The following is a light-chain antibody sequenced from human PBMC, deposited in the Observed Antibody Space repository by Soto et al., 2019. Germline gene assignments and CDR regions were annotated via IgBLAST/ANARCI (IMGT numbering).Light chain of an antibody. CDR3: QQTYRTPWT. V-gene: IGKV1-39*01. CDR2: AAS. J-gene: IGKJ1*01. CDR1: QSISSH. Sequence: DIQMNQSPSSLSASVGDRVTITCRASQSISSHLNWYQQKPGKVTKLLIYAASSLHSGVPSRFSGSGSGTDFTLTISSLQPEDFATFYCQQTYRTPWTFGQGAKVEI.